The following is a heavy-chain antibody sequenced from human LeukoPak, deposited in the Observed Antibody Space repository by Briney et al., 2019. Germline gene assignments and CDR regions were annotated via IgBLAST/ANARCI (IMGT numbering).Heavy chain of an antibody. D-gene: IGHD3/OR15-3a*01. J-gene: IGHJ6*03. CDR1: GFTFSSYE. CDR3: AKDGPQDKYYYYYMDV. Sequence: KTGGSLRLSCAASGFTFSSYEMNWVRQAPGKGLEWVSYISSSGSTIYYADSVKGRFIISRDNSKNTLYLQMNSLRAEDTAVYYCAKDGPQDKYYYYYMDVWGKGTTVTISS. V-gene: IGHV3-48*03. CDR2: ISSSGSTI.